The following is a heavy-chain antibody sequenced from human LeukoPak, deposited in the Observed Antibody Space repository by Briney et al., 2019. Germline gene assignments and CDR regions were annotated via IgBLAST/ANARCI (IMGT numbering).Heavy chain of an antibody. V-gene: IGHV4-59*08. CDR2: IYYSGST. J-gene: IGHJ6*02. Sequence: SETLSLTCTVSGGSISSYYWSWIRQPPGKGLEWIGYIYYSGSTNYNPSLKSRVTVSVDTSKNQVSLKLSSVTAADTAVYYCARRRIVATTANYYYYGMDVWGQGTTVTVS. CDR3: ARRRIVATTANYYYYGMDV. CDR1: GGSISSYY. D-gene: IGHD5-12*01.